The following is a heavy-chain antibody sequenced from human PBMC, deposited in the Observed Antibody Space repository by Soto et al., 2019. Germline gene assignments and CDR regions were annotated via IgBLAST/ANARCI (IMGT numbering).Heavy chain of an antibody. Sequence: EVQLVETGGDLIQPGGSLRVSCAASGFTVSSYYMSWVRQAPGKGLEWVSVIYSGGSTYYADSVKGRFTVSRDNSKNMLSLQMNSLRAEDTAVYYCARGRYYYDSSGYHSPFDYWGQGTLVTVSS. D-gene: IGHD3-22*01. CDR3: ARGRYYYDSSGYHSPFDY. V-gene: IGHV3-53*02. J-gene: IGHJ4*02. CDR1: GFTVSSYY. CDR2: IYSGGST.